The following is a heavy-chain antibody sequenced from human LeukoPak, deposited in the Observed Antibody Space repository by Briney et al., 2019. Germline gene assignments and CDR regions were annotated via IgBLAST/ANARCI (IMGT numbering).Heavy chain of an antibody. V-gene: IGHV3-21*01. J-gene: IGHJ4*02. CDR3: ARNDYGDYGIDY. D-gene: IGHD4-17*01. Sequence: GGSLRLSCASSGFTFSTYSMSWVRQAPGKGLEWVSYISRSASSIYYADSVKGRFTTSRDNAKNLLYLQMNSLRAEDTAIYFCARNDYGDYGIDYWGQGTLVTVSS. CDR1: GFTFSTYS. CDR2: ISRSASSI.